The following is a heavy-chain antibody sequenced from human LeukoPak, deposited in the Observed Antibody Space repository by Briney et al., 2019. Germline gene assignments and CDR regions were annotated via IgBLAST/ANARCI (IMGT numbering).Heavy chain of an antibody. Sequence: PPGTLSLSCTVSGGSISSSSSYWGWIRQPPGKGLEWIGSIYYSGSTYYNPSLKSRVTISVDTSKNQFSLKLSSVTAADTAVYYCARRPSRGHFDYWGQGTLVTVSS. D-gene: IGHD3-10*01. CDR1: GGSISSSSSY. J-gene: IGHJ4*02. CDR2: IYYSGST. CDR3: ARRPSRGHFDY. V-gene: IGHV4-39*01.